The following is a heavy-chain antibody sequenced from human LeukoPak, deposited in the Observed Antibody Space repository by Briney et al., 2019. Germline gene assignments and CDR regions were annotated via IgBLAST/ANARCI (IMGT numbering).Heavy chain of an antibody. CDR3: VRESYYYDMDV. Sequence: SETLSLTRTVSGGSISSSSYYWSWIRQPPGKGLEWIGYIYNSGSINYNPSLKSRVTISEDTSKNQFSLKMSSVTAADTAVYYCVRESYYYDMDVWGQGTTVTVSS. CDR1: GGSISSSSYY. CDR2: IYNSGSI. V-gene: IGHV4-61*01. J-gene: IGHJ6*02.